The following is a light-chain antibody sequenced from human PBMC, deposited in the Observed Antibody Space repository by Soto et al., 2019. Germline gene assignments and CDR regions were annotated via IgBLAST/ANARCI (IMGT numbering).Light chain of an antibody. CDR3: QSYDSGLYVV. V-gene: IGLV1-40*01. J-gene: IGLJ2*01. CDR2: GNN. CDR1: SSNFGSSSD. Sequence: QSVLTQPPSVSGAPGQRVTISCTGSSSNFGSSSDVHWYRQLPGTAPKLLIYGNNNRPSGVPDRFSGSKSGTSASLAITGLQAEDEADYYCQSYDSGLYVVFGGGTKLTVL.